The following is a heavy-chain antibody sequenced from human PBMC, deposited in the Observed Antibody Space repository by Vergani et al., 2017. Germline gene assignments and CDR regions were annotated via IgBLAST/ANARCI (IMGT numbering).Heavy chain of an antibody. V-gene: IGHV3-21*01. CDR3: ARDELGGGRGFDY. D-gene: IGHD2-15*01. CDR2: ISSSSSYI. CDR1: GFTFSSYS. Sequence: EVQLVESGGGLVQPGGSLRLSCAASGFTFSSYSMNWVRQAPGKGLEWVSSISSSSSYIYYADSVKGRFTISRDNAKNSLYLQMNSLRAEDTAVYYCARDELGGGRGFDYWGQGTLVTVSS. J-gene: IGHJ4*02.